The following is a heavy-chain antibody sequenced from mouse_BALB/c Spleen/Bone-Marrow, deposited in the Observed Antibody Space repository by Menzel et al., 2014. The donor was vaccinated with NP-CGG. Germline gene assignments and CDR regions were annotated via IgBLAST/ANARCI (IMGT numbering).Heavy chain of an antibody. V-gene: IGHV5-4*02. CDR2: ISDGGSYT. CDR1: GFTFSDYY. D-gene: IGHD1-1*01. J-gene: IGHJ3*01. CDR3: VLRWFAY. Sequence: EVQRVESGGGLVKPGGSLKLSCAASGFTFSDYYMYWVRQTPEKRLEWVATISDGGSYTYYPDSVKGRFTISRDNAKNNLYLQMSSLKSEDTAMYYCVLRWFAYWGQVTLVTVSA.